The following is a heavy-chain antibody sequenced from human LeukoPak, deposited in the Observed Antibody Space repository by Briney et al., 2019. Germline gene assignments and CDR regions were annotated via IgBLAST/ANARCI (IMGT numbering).Heavy chain of an antibody. J-gene: IGHJ6*02. Sequence: GGSLRLSCAAPGFTFDDYGMSWVRQAPGKGLEWVSGINWNGGSTGYADSVKGRFTISRDNAKNSLYLQMNSLRAEDTALYYCARAVSYYYGSDYYYYGMDVWGQGTTVTVSS. CDR2: INWNGGST. CDR1: GFTFDDYG. D-gene: IGHD3-10*01. CDR3: ARAVSYYYGSDYYYYGMDV. V-gene: IGHV3-20*04.